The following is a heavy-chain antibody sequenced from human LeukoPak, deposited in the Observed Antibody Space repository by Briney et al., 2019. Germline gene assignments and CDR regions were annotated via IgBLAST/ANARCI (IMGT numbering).Heavy chain of an antibody. Sequence: PSETLSLTCTVSGGSINSGSYYWSWIRQPAGKGLEWIGHIYISGSTNYNPSLKSRVTISVDTSKNQFSLKLTSVTAADTAVYYCAREGDLFCSDGSCITDAHWFDPWGQGTLVTVSS. J-gene: IGHJ5*02. CDR3: AREGDLFCSDGSCITDAHWFDP. CDR1: GGSINSGSYY. D-gene: IGHD2-15*01. V-gene: IGHV4-61*09. CDR2: IYISGST.